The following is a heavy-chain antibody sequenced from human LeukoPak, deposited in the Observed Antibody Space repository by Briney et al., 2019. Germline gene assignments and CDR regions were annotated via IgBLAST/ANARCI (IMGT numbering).Heavy chain of an antibody. CDR3: ARDHNYAFDN. V-gene: IGHV3-48*04. CDR2: IRISSGNT. D-gene: IGHD1-1*01. Sequence: GGSLRLSCAASGFTLSDYSMNWVRQAPGRVMEWISYIRISSGNTKYADSVKGRFTISGDNAKNSLYLQMHSLRVEDTAVYYCARDHNYAFDNWGQGTLVTVSS. CDR1: GFTLSDYS. J-gene: IGHJ4*02.